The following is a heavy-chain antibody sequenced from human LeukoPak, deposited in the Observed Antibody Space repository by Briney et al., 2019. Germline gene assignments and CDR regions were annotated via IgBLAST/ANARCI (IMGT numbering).Heavy chain of an antibody. Sequence: GGCLRLSCAASGFTFGNCWLGWVRQAPGKGLEWVANINQDGSERYFVESVRGRFSISRDNDKNSLFLQINSLRDEDTAVYYCARSPPAQAGWGYYFDYWGQGTLVTVSS. D-gene: IGHD2-21*01. J-gene: IGHJ4*02. CDR3: ARSPPAQAGWGYYFDY. V-gene: IGHV3-7*01. CDR2: INQDGSER. CDR1: GFTFGNCW.